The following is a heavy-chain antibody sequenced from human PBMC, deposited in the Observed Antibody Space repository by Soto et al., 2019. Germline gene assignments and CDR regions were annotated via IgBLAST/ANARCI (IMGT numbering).Heavy chain of an antibody. CDR1: GGTCSSYA. J-gene: IGHJ6*02. CDR2: IIPIFGTA. D-gene: IGHD6-19*01. CDR3: ARVRVAVAGSDYYYYGMDV. Sequence: QVQLVQSGAEVKKPGSSVKVSCKASGGTCSSYAISWVRQAPGQGLEWMGGIIPIFGTANYAQKFQGRVTITADESTSTAYMELSSLRSEDTAVYYCARVRVAVAGSDYYYYGMDVWGQGTTVTVSS. V-gene: IGHV1-69*01.